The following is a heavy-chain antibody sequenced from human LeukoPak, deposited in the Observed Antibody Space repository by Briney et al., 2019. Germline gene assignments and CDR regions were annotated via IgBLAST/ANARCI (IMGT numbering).Heavy chain of an antibody. D-gene: IGHD3-22*01. CDR3: ARGYGKYYDSSGYYD. V-gene: IGHV4-59*12. Sequence: PSETLSLTCTVSGGSISSYYWSWIRQPPGKGLEWIGYIYYTGNTNYNPSLKSRVTISVDRSKNQFSLKLSSVTAADTAVYYCARGYGKYYDSSGYYDWGQGTLVTVSS. CDR2: IYYTGNT. J-gene: IGHJ4*02. CDR1: GGSISSYY.